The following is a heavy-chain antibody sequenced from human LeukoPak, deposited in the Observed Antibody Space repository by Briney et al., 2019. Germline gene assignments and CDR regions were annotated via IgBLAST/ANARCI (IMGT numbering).Heavy chain of an antibody. Sequence: GGSLRLSCAASGFTVSTNYMNWVRQAPGKGLEWVAVIDLGDNTYNADAVKGRFTISRDHSKNTLYLQMNSLRAEDTAVYYCAREGSGSYPAFDYWGQGTLVTVSS. CDR1: GFTVSTNY. D-gene: IGHD1-26*01. CDR3: AREGSGSYPAFDY. J-gene: IGHJ4*02. V-gene: IGHV3-53*01. CDR2: IDLGDNT.